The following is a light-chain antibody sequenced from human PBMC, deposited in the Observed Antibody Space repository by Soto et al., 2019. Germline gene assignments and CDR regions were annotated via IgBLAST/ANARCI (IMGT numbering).Light chain of an antibody. CDR3: CSYAGTYTWV. Sequence: QSALTQPRSVSGSLGQSVTISCTGTSSDVGGYNYVSWYQHHPGKAPKLIIYDVTKRPSGVPDRFSGSKSGNTASLTISGLQAEDEADYYCCSYAGTYTWVFGGGTKLTVL. V-gene: IGLV2-11*01. CDR2: DVT. J-gene: IGLJ3*02. CDR1: SSDVGGYNY.